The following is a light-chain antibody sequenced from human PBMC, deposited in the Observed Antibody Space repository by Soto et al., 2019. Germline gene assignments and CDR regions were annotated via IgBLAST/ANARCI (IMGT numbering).Light chain of an antibody. CDR1: QNINIY. J-gene: IGKJ3*01. CDR2: DAS. CDR3: QPSADLPFS. Sequence: DLQMTQSPSSLSASVGDRVTITCQASQNINIYLNWYQQSPGRAPKLLIYDASSLEKGVPSRFSGIGSGTHFTLTISSLQLEDIETYYCQPSADLPFSFGPGTTFDIK. V-gene: IGKV1-33*01.